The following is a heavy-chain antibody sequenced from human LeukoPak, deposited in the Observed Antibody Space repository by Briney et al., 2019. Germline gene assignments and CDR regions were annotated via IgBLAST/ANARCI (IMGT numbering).Heavy chain of an antibody. CDR1: GGSISSSYYY. CDR3: ARHLIAVAGTGSVFDI. J-gene: IGHJ3*02. V-gene: IGHV4-39*01. CDR2: IYYSGTT. D-gene: IGHD6-19*01. Sequence: SETLSLTCTVSGGSISSSYYYWGWIRQPPGKGLEWIGSIYYSGTTYYNPSLRSRVTISVDTSKNQFSLKLSSVTAADTAVYYCARHLIAVAGTGSVFDIWGQGTTVTVSS.